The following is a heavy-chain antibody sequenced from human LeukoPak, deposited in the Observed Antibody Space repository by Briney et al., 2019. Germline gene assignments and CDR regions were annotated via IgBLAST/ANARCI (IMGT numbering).Heavy chain of an antibody. CDR2: VKPDGSDK. D-gene: IGHD1-26*01. V-gene: IGHV3-7*02. CDR1: GFTFTNYW. CDR3: ASAISEWELTLDY. Sequence: GGSLRLSCAASGFTFTNYWMNWVRQAPGKGLEWVANVKPDGSDKYYVDSVKGRFTISRDNAKNSLYLQMNSLRAEDTAVYYCASAISEWELTLDYWGQGTLVTVSS. J-gene: IGHJ4*02.